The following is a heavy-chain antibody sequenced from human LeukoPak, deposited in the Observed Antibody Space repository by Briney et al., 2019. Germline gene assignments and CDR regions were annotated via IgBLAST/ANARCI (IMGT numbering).Heavy chain of an antibody. CDR3: ARGENGSGTYLWGS. V-gene: IGHV4-39*06. J-gene: IGHJ5*02. CDR2: VYYSVST. CDR1: GGSISTTNYY. Sequence: SETLSLTCTISGGSISTTNYYWSWIRQSPGKGLEWFGCVYYSVSTYYNPSLKIRVTISVNPSQNQFHLPLQSVSVAHKAVSYCARGENGSGTYLWGSCGQGILVTVSP. D-gene: IGHD3-10*01.